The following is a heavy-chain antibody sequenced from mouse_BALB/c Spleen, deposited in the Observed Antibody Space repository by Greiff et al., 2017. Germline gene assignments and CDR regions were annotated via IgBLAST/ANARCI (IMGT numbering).Heavy chain of an antibody. CDR1: GFTFNTYA. CDR2: IRSKSNNYAT. Sequence: DVMLVESGGGLVQPKGSLKLSCAASGFTFNTYAMNWVRQAPGKGLEWVARIRSKSNNYATYYADSVKDRFTISRDDSQSMLYLQMNNLKTEDTAMYYCVREDGFPFAYWGQGTLVTVSA. V-gene: IGHV10-1*02. J-gene: IGHJ3*01. CDR3: VREDGFPFAY.